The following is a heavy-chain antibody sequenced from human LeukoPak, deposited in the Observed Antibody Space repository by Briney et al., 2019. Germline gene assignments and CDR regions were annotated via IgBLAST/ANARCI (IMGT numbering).Heavy chain of an antibody. D-gene: IGHD5-18*01. Sequence: PGGSPRLSCAASGLTLSGYWMHWVRQAPGKGLVWVSRINGDASSTSYADSVKGRFTISRDNAKSTLYLQMNSLRVEDTAVYYCARARGNTYGYFEYWGQGTLVTVSS. J-gene: IGHJ4*02. CDR3: ARARGNTYGYFEY. V-gene: IGHV3-74*01. CDR2: INGDASST. CDR1: GLTLSGYW.